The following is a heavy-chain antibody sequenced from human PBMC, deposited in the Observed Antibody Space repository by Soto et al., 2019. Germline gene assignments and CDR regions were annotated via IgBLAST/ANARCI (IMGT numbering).Heavy chain of an antibody. Sequence: EVQLLESGGGLVQPGGSLRLSCAASGFTFSSYAMSWVRQAPGKGLEWVSAISGSGGSTYYADSVKGRFTIARDNSKKTLDLQMDSLRGEATAVYYCAKGTLAEYCRGGSCAVGGKGTTVTVSS. V-gene: IGHV3-23*01. CDR1: GFTFSSYA. D-gene: IGHD2-15*01. CDR3: AKGTLAEYCRGGSCAV. CDR2: ISGSGGST. J-gene: IGHJ6*04.